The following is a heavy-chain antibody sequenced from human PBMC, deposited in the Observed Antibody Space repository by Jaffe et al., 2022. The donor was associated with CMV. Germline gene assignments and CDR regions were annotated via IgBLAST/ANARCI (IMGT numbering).Heavy chain of an antibody. D-gene: IGHD2-15*01. V-gene: IGHV3-15*01. CDR2: IKSKTDGGTT. CDR3: TTQTLYRYCSGGSCLRARYYFDY. CDR1: GFTFSNAW. Sequence: EVQLVESGGGLVKPGGSLRLSCAASGFTFSNAWMSWVRQAPGKGLEWVGRIKSKTDGGTTDYAAPVKGRFTISRDDSKNTLYLQMNSLKTEDTAVYYCTTQTLYRYCSGGSCLRARYYFDYWGQGTLVTVSS. J-gene: IGHJ4*02.